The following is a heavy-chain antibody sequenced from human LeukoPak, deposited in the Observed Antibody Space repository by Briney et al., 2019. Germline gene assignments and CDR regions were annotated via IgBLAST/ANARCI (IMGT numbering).Heavy chain of an antibody. J-gene: IGHJ4*02. D-gene: IGHD2-2*01. V-gene: IGHV3-23*01. Sequence: GGSLRLSCAASGFTFSSHALSWVRQAPGKGLEWVSSPSGSGYNTYYAASVKGRFTISRDNSKNTVYLQMNSLRAEDTAVYYCAKDPYGTRYFDYWGQGTLVTVSS. CDR1: GFTFSSHA. CDR3: AKDPYGTRYFDY. CDR2: PSGSGYNT.